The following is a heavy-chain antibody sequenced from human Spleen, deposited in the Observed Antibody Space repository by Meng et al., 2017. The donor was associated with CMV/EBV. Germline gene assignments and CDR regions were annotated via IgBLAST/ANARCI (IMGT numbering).Heavy chain of an antibody. V-gene: IGHV4-39*07. CDR1: GGSISSSSYY. D-gene: IGHD3-22*01. CDR3: ARGRLTLDY. CDR2: IYYSGST. Sequence: GSLRLSCTVSGGSISSSSYYWGWIRQPPGKGLEWIGSIYYSGSTNYNPSLKSRVTISVDTSKNQFSLKLSSVTAADTAVYYCARGRLTLDYWGQGTLVTVSS. J-gene: IGHJ4*02.